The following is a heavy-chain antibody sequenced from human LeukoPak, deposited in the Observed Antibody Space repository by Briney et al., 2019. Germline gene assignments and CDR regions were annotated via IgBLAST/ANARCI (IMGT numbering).Heavy chain of an antibody. V-gene: IGHV3-7*01. CDR1: GFTVSSNY. D-gene: IGHD3-10*02. CDR3: AELGITMIGGV. CDR2: IKGDGSEK. J-gene: IGHJ6*04. Sequence: GGSLRLSCAASGFTVSSNYMSWVRQAPGKGLEWVANIKGDGSEKYYVDSVKGRFTISRDNAKNSLYLQMNSLRAEDTAVYYCAELGITMIGGVWGKGTTVTISS.